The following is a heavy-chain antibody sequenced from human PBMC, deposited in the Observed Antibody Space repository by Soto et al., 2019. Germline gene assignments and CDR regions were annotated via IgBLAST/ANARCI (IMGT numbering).Heavy chain of an antibody. V-gene: IGHV4-59*11. CDR3: ARGGSSRWSPDY. D-gene: IGHD6-19*01. CDR2: IFYSGSTTN. Sequence: SETLSLTGPVSGGSISCHYWIWLRQPPGEGREWVGYIFYSGSTTNNNDPPLKSRVSISVDTSKNHVYLRLSSVTAADTAVYYCARGGSSRWSPDYWGQRTLVTVS. CDR1: GGSISCHY. J-gene: IGHJ4*02.